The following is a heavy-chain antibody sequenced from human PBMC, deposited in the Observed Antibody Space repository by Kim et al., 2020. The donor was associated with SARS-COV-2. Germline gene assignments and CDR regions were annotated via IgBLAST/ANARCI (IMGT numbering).Heavy chain of an antibody. Sequence: AQKLQSRVTMTRDTSTSTVYMELSSLRSEDTAVYYCARTYLSGYESHFDYWGQGTLVTVSS. CDR3: ARTYLSGYESHFDY. D-gene: IGHD5-12*01. J-gene: IGHJ4*02. V-gene: IGHV1-46*01.